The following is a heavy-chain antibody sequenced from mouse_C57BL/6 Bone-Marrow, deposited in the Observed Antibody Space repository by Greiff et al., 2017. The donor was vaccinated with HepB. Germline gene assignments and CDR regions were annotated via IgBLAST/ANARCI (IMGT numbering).Heavy chain of an antibody. V-gene: IGHV5-9*01. D-gene: IGHD2-5*01. Sequence: EVQGVESGGGLVKPGGSLKLSCAASGFTFSSYTMSWVRQTPEKRLEWVATISGGGGNTYYPDSVKGRFTISRDNAKNTLYLQMSSLRSEDTALYYCARHLYSNYWCFDVWGTGTTVTVSS. CDR3: ARHLYSNYWCFDV. CDR2: ISGGGGNT. CDR1: GFTFSSYT. J-gene: IGHJ1*03.